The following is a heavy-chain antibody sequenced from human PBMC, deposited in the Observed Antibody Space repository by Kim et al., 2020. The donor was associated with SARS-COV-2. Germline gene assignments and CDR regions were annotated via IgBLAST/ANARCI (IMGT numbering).Heavy chain of an antibody. J-gene: IGHJ4*02. CDR1: GFTFGDYA. CDR2: ISWNSGSI. D-gene: IGHD6-6*01. V-gene: IGHV3-9*01. Sequence: GGSLRLSCAASGFTFGDYAMHWVRQAPGKGLEWVSGISWNSGSIGYADSVKGRFTISRDNAKNSLYLQMNSLRAEDTALYYCAKDMGYSSSSYYFDYWGQGTLVTVSS. CDR3: AKDMGYSSSSYYFDY.